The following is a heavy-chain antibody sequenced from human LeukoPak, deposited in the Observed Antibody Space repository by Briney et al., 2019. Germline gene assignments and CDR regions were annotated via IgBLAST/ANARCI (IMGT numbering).Heavy chain of an antibody. V-gene: IGHV4-4*07. Sequence: PSGTLSLTCTVSGGSISSYYWSWIRQPAGKGLEWIGRIYTSGSTNYNPSLKSRVTMSVDTSKNQFSLKLSSVTAADTAVYYCVAGGQWLARDYWGQGTLVTVSS. CDR2: IYTSGST. J-gene: IGHJ4*02. CDR1: GGSISSYY. D-gene: IGHD6-19*01. CDR3: VAGGQWLARDY.